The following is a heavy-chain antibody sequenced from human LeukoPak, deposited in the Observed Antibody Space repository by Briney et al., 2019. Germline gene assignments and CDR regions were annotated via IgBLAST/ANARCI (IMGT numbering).Heavy chain of an antibody. V-gene: IGHV3-7*01. CDR3: ARGWGSRGIAANFGY. J-gene: IGHJ4*02. Sequence: QPGGSLRLSCAASGFTFSDYYMSWVRQAPGKGLEWVANIKQDGSEKYYVDSVKGRFTISRDNAKNSLYLQMNSLRAEDTAVYYCARGWGSRGIAANFGYWGQGTLVTVSS. CDR2: IKQDGSEK. CDR1: GFTFSDYY. D-gene: IGHD6-13*01.